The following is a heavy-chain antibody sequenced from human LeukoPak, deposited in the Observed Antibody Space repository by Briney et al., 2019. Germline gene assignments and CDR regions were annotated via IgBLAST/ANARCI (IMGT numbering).Heavy chain of an antibody. CDR1: GGSISSGGYY. V-gene: IGHV4-31*03. Sequence: PQNLSLTCSVSGGSISSGGYYWSWIRQHPGKGLEWIGHTYDRGSTYYNPSFKSRVTISVDTSKNQFSLKLSSVAAADTAVYYCARGGGGWHYFEYWGQGTRVTVSS. CDR2: TYDRGST. CDR3: ARGGGGWHYFEY. D-gene: IGHD6-19*01. J-gene: IGHJ4*02.